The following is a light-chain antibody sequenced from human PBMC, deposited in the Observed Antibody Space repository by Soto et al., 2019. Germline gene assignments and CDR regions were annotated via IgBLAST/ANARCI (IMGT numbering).Light chain of an antibody. Sequence: DIQMTQSPSSLSASVGDRVTITCRASQSISSYLNWYQQKPGKAPKLLIYAASSLQSGVPSRFSGSGSGTDFTLTISSLQPEDFATDYCQQSYSTPGVFTFGPGTKVDIK. CDR3: QQSYSTPGVFT. V-gene: IGKV1-39*01. CDR2: AAS. J-gene: IGKJ3*01. CDR1: QSISSY.